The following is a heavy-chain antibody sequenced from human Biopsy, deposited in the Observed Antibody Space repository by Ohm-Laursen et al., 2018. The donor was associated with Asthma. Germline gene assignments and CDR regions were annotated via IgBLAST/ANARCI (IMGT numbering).Heavy chain of an antibody. J-gene: IGHJ4*02. CDR1: GASISSGGYY. CDR3: ARGRGYCRDGNCYNYYFEN. V-gene: IGHV4-31*03. D-gene: IGHD2-15*01. Sequence: TLSLTCTVSGASISSGGYYWSWIRHHPGSGLEWIGYIDYSGTTYYNPSFKSRVSLSPDTSKNQFSLRLSSLTAADTAVYYCARGRGYCRDGNCYNYYFENWGQGTLVTVSS. CDR2: IDYSGTT.